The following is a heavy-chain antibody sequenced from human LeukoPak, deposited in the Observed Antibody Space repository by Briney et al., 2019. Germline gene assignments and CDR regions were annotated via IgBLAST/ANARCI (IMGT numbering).Heavy chain of an antibody. CDR2: ISAYNGNT. D-gene: IGHD5-18*01. CDR3: ARGERYSYGYYFDY. Sequence: ASLKVSCKASGYTFTSYGISWVRHAPGQGLEWIGWISAYNGNTNYAQKLQGRVTMTTDTSTSTAYMELRSLRSDDTAVYYCARGERYSYGYYFDYWGQGTLVTVSS. CDR1: GYTFTSYG. V-gene: IGHV1-18*01. J-gene: IGHJ4*02.